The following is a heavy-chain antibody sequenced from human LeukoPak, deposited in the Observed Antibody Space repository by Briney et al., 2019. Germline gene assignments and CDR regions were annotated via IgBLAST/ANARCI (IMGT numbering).Heavy chain of an antibody. J-gene: IGHJ4*02. CDR2: INAGNGNT. CDR1: GYTFTGYY. Sequence: ASVKVSCKASGYTFTGYYMHWVRQAPGQGLEWMGWINAGNGNTKYSQKFQGRVTITRDTSASTAYMELSSLRSEDTAVYYCARATPKGVAVAGTFDYWGQGTLVTVSS. CDR3: ARATPKGVAVAGTFDY. D-gene: IGHD6-19*01. V-gene: IGHV1-3*01.